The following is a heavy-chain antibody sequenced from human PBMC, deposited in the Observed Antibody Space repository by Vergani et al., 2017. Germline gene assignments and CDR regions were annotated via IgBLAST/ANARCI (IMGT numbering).Heavy chain of an antibody. CDR3: AKDRGYYEGGVDY. Sequence: EVQLVESGGGLVKPGGSLRLSCAASGFTFSSYSMNWVRQAPGKGLEWVSSISSSGGSTYYADSVKGRFTISRDNSKNTLYLQMNSLRAEDTAVYYCAKDRGYYEGGVDYWGQGTLVTVSS. V-gene: IGHV3-23*04. J-gene: IGHJ4*02. D-gene: IGHD3-22*01. CDR1: GFTFSSYS. CDR2: ISSSGGST.